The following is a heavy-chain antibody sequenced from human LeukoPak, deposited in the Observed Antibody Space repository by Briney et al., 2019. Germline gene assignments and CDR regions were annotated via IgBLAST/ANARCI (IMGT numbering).Heavy chain of an antibody. CDR2: NNAGGTT. D-gene: IGHD3-16*01. CDR1: GFPFSSYW. Sequence: GGSLRLSCVASGFPFSSYWMTWVRQAPGKGLEWVAVNNAGGTTYYADSVKGRFTIPRDNSKDTVYFQMNSLRVEDTATYYCARVALYALDIWGQGTMVTVSS. CDR3: ARVALYALDI. V-gene: IGHV3-53*01. J-gene: IGHJ3*02.